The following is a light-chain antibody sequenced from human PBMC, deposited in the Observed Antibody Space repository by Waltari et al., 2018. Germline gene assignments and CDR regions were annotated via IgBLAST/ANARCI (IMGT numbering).Light chain of an antibody. CDR2: GAS. CDR1: QDIGNY. V-gene: IGKV1-27*01. Sequence: DIQMTQSPSSLSASVGDRVTIRCRASQDIGNYLAWYQQKPGKVPKLLIFGASTLQSGVPSRFSGSGSGTDFTLTISSLQPEDFATYYCQKYNSVPPKFSFGPGTKVD. J-gene: IGKJ3*01. CDR3: QKYNSVPPKFS.